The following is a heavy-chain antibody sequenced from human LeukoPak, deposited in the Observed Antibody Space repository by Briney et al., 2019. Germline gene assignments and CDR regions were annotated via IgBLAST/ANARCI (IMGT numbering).Heavy chain of an antibody. J-gene: IGHJ5*02. CDR3: ARDRGNNYFDH. CDR2: MSANGST. Sequence: SETLSLTCSVSGDSITNYFWSWIRQPAGKGLEWLGRMSANGSTHDHPSLKSRVSMSVDTSKNQFSLKLISVTAADTAVYFCARDRGNNYFDHWGQGSLVTVSS. CDR1: GDSITNYF. V-gene: IGHV4-4*07.